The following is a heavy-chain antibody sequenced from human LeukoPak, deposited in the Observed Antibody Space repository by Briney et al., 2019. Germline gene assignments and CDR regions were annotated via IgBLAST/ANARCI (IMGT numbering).Heavy chain of an antibody. V-gene: IGHV3-30*03. D-gene: IGHD3-22*01. CDR2: ISYDGSNK. CDR1: GFTFSSYG. Sequence: PGRSLRLSCAASGFTFSSYGMHWVRQAPGKGLEWVAVISYDGSNKYYADSVKGRFTVSRDNAKNTLYLQMNSLRAEDTAVYYCARDINYYDSSGYYKDYWGQGTLVTVSS. J-gene: IGHJ4*02. CDR3: ARDINYYDSSGYYKDY.